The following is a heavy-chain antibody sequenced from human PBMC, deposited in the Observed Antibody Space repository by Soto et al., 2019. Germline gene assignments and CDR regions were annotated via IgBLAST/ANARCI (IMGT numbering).Heavy chain of an antibody. D-gene: IGHD2-2*01. CDR3: ARDRIVVVPAAIGPYYYYGMDV. V-gene: IGHV1-18*01. J-gene: IGHJ6*02. Sequence: QVQLVQSGAEVKKPGASVKVSCKASGYTFTSYGISWVRQAPGQGLEWMGWISAYNGNTNYAQKLQGRVTMTTDTSKSTAYMELRSLRSDDTAVYYCARDRIVVVPAAIGPYYYYGMDVWGQGTTVTVSS. CDR1: GYTFTSYG. CDR2: ISAYNGNT.